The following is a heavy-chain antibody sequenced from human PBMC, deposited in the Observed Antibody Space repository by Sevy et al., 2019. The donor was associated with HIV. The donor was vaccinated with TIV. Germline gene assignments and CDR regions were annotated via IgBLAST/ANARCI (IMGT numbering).Heavy chain of an antibody. D-gene: IGHD2-15*01. J-gene: IGHJ4*02. CDR1: GFTFSSYG. CDR3: AKDRMVAATLPYYFDY. Sequence: GGSLRLSCAASGFTFSSYGMHWVRQAPGKGLEWVAFIRYDGSNKYYADSVKGRFTISRDNSKNTLYLQMNSLRAEDTAVYYCAKDRMVAATLPYYFDYWGQGTLVTVSS. CDR2: IRYDGSNK. V-gene: IGHV3-30*02.